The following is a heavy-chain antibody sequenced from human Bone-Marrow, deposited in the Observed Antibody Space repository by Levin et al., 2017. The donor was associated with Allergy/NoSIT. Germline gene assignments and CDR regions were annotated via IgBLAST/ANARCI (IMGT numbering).Heavy chain of an antibody. Sequence: SCKASGYPFSAYYMHWVRQAPGKGLEWVANLNQDGGEKYYVGSVKGRFTISRDNAKNSLYLQMNSLTTEDTAVYYCARDLVIVHRPYYYFYGMDVWGLGTTVTVSS. V-gene: IGHV3-7*01. CDR1: GYPFSAYY. CDR3: ARDLVIVHRPYYYFYGMDV. J-gene: IGHJ6*02. CDR2: LNQDGGEK. D-gene: IGHD2-21*01.